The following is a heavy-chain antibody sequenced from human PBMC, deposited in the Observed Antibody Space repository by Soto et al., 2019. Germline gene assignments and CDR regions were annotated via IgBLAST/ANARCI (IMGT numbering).Heavy chain of an antibody. CDR1: GVSVSETYW. D-gene: IGHD2-2*01. J-gene: IGHJ4*02. V-gene: IGHV4-4*02. CDR3: ARHVGVPGTRGFDY. Sequence: QVHLQESSPGLVEPSETLSLTCAVSGVSVSETYWWSWVRQPPGKGLEWIGEISHRGTPHYNASVWSRVSMSTDTSRNQISLTLMSVTAADSASYFCARHVGVPGTRGFDYWGQGTLVTVSS. CDR2: ISHRGTP.